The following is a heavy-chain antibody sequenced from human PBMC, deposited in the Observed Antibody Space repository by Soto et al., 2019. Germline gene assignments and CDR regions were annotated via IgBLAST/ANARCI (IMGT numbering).Heavy chain of an antibody. CDR3: AGGCSSTSCYTSSEYYYGMDV. CDR2: IYHSGST. Sequence: PSETLSLTCAVSGGSISSGGYSWSWIRQPPGKGLEWIGYIYHSGSTYYNPSLKSRVTISVDRSKNQFSLKLSSVTAADTAVYYCAGGCSSTSCYTSSEYYYGMDVWVQGTTVALSS. V-gene: IGHV4-30-2*01. D-gene: IGHD2-2*02. CDR1: GGSISSGGYS. J-gene: IGHJ6*02.